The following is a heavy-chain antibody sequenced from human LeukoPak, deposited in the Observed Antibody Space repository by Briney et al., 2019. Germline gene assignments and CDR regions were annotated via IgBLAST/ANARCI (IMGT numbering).Heavy chain of an antibody. Sequence: TGGSLRLSCAAYGFTFSIYEMHWVRQAPGKGLEWISFISSGGGNTKYYADSVKGRFTISRDKSKNTLYLQMNSLRDEDTAVYYCAKGLYGSGSYYVFNYWGQGTLVTVSS. CDR3: AKGLYGSGSYYVFNY. CDR1: GFTFSIYE. D-gene: IGHD3-10*01. J-gene: IGHJ4*02. V-gene: IGHV3-48*03. CDR2: ISSGGGNTK.